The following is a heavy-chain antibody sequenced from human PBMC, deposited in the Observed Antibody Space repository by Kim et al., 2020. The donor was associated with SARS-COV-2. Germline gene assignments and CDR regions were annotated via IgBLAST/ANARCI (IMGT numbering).Heavy chain of an antibody. CDR1: SGSISSSNYY. CDR3: ARHQNSFGDYPFDP. Sequence: SETLSLTCSVSSGSISSSNYYWGWVRQPPGKGLEWIGSIHYSGSTFYKPSLKSRVTISVDTSKNQLSLKVRYVTAADTAVYYCARHQNSFGDYPFDPWGWGTLVTVSS. CDR2: IHYSGST. V-gene: IGHV4-39*01. D-gene: IGHD4-17*01. J-gene: IGHJ5*02.